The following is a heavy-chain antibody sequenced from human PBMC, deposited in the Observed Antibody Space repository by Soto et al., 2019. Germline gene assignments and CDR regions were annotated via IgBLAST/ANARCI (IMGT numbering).Heavy chain of an antibody. D-gene: IGHD3-22*01. CDR1: GGTFSSYA. Sequence: ASVKVSCKASGGTFSSYAISWVRQAPGQGLEWMGGIIPIFGTANYAQKFQGRVTITADESTSTAYMELSSLRSEDTAVYYCAGSDSSGYYYGGYWGQGTLVTVSS. J-gene: IGHJ4*02. CDR3: AGSDSSGYYYGGY. CDR2: IIPIFGTA. V-gene: IGHV1-69*13.